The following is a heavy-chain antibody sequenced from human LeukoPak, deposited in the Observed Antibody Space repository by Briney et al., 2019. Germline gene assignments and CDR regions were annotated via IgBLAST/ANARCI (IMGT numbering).Heavy chain of an antibody. D-gene: IGHD6-6*01. CDR3: AGAREFSSSSGRAYYFDF. V-gene: IGHV4-59*01. CDR1: GGSISNYF. J-gene: IGHJ4*02. CDR2: IYYSGNT. Sequence: SETLSLTCTVSGGSISNYFWIWIRQPPGKGLEWIGYIYYSGNTNSNPSLRSRVTISVDTSKNQFSLKLRSVTAADTAVYYCAGAREFSSSSGRAYYFDFWGQGTLVTVSS.